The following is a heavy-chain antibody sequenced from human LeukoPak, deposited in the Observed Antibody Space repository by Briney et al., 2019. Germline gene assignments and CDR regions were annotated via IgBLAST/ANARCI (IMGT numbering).Heavy chain of an antibody. J-gene: IGHJ4*02. V-gene: IGHV3-48*03. CDR1: GFTFSSYE. CDR3: ARGSGSYRPMGY. D-gene: IGHD3-22*01. CDR2: IDSTDTI. Sequence: PGGSLRLSCAASGFTFSSYEMNWVRQAPGKGLQWISHIDSTDTIHYADSVKGRFTISRDNAKNSLYLQMNSLRAEDTAVYYCARGSGSYRPMGYWGQGTLVTVSS.